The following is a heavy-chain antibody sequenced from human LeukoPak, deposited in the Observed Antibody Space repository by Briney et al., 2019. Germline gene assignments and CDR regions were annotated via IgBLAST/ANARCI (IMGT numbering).Heavy chain of an antibody. J-gene: IGHJ5*02. D-gene: IGHD6-13*01. CDR1: GYSFTSYW. V-gene: IGHV5-51*01. Sequence: GESLKISCKGSGYSFTSYWIGWVRQMPGKGLEWVGIIYPGGSDTRYSPSFQGQVTISADKSISTAYLQWSSLKASDTAMYYCARADSSSHNWFDPWGQGTRVTVSS. CDR3: ARADSSSHNWFDP. CDR2: IYPGGSDT.